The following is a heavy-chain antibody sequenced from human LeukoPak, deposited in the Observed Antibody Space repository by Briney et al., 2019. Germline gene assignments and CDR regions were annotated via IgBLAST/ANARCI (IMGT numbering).Heavy chain of an antibody. CDR2: ISSSSSYI. Sequence: GVSLRLSCAASGFTFSSYSMNWVPQAPGKGLEWVSSISSSSSYIYYADSVKGRFTISRDNAKNSLYLQMNSLRAEDTAVYYCARGRITIFGRTSIWGQGTMVTVSS. CDR3: ARGRITIFGRTSI. V-gene: IGHV3-21*01. D-gene: IGHD3-3*01. J-gene: IGHJ3*02. CDR1: GFTFSSYS.